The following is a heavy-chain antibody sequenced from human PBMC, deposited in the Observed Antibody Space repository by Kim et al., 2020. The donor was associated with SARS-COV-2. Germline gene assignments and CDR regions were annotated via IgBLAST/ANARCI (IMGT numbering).Heavy chain of an antibody. V-gene: IGHV3-7*01. CDR2: IKQDGSEK. J-gene: IGHJ4*02. Sequence: GGSLRLSCTASGFTFSSYWMSWVRQAPGKGLEWVANIKQDGSEKYYVDSVKGRFTISRDNAKNSLYLQMNSLRAEDTAVYYCARNTYYYDSSGYWIGGYFEYWGQGTLVTVSS. CDR3: ARNTYYYDSSGYWIGGYFEY. D-gene: IGHD3-22*01. CDR1: GFTFSSYW.